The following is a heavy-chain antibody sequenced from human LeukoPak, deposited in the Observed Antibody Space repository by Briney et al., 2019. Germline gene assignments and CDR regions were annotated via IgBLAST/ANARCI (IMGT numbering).Heavy chain of an antibody. CDR1: GFTVSVYT. CDR3: AKELRLRGWGNYYGMDV. D-gene: IGHD3-16*01. Sequence: GRSLRLSCAASGFTVSVYTMHWVRQTPGKGLEWVAVIGYDGLNKYYADSVKGRFTISRDISQSTLYLQMNTLRGEDTAVYYCAKELRLRGWGNYYGMDVWGQGTTVTVSS. J-gene: IGHJ6*02. CDR2: IGYDGLNK. V-gene: IGHV3-30-3*01.